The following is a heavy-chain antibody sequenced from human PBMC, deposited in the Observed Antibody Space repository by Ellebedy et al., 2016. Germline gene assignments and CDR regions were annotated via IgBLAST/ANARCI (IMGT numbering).Heavy chain of an antibody. CDR3: ARDPPGTTSVAEYYFED. D-gene: IGHD6-19*01. CDR1: GFTFTNYA. V-gene: IGHV3-30*04. Sequence: GESLKISXAASGFTFTNYAMHWVRQAPGKGLQWVAAVSYDGNAKYYAASVRGRFTISRDNSKSTVYLHMNRLSPYDTALYYCARDPPGTTSVAEYYFEDWGQGTVVTVSS. CDR2: VSYDGNAK. J-gene: IGHJ4*02.